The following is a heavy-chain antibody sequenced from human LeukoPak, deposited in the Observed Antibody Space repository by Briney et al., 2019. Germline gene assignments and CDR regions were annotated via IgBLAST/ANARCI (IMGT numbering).Heavy chain of an antibody. Sequence: PSETLSLTCTVSGGSISSYYWSWIRQPPGKGLEWIGYIYYSGSTNYNPSLKSRVTISVDMSKNQFSLKLSSVTAADTAVYYCATGYGDYVEYWGQGTLVTVSS. CDR2: IYYSGST. V-gene: IGHV4-59*01. D-gene: IGHD4-17*01. CDR3: ATGYGDYVEY. J-gene: IGHJ4*02. CDR1: GGSISSYY.